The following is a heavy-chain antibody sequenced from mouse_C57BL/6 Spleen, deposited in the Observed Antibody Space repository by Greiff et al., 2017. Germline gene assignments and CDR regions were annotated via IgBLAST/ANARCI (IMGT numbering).Heavy chain of an antibody. J-gene: IGHJ4*01. D-gene: IGHD1-1*01. CDR1: GYAFTNYL. V-gene: IGHV1-54*01. CDR2: INPGSGGT. CDR3: ARKTTVVDYDAMDY. Sequence: QVQLKESGAELVRPGTSVKVSCKASGYAFTNYLIEWVKQRPGQGLEWIGVINPGSGGTNYNEKFKGKATLTADKSSSTAYMQLRILTSEDSSVYFCARKTTVVDYDAMDYWGQGTSVTVSS.